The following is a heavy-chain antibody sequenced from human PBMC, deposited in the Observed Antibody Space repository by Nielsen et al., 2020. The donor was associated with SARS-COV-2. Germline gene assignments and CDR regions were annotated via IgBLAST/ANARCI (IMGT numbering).Heavy chain of an antibody. CDR2: ISYDESNK. CDR1: GFTFSSYA. Sequence: GESLKISCAASGFTFSSYAMHWVRQAPGKGLEWVAVISYDESNKYYADSVKGRFTISRDNSKNTLYLQMNSLRSEDTAVYYCASSPYCSSTSCPKAGYYYYGMDVWGQGTTVTVSS. J-gene: IGHJ6*02. V-gene: IGHV3-30-3*01. D-gene: IGHD2-2*01. CDR3: ASSPYCSSTSCPKAGYYYYGMDV.